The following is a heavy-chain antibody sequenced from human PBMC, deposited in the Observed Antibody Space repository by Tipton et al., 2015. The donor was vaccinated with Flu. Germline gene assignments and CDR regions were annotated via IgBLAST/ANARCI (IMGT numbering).Heavy chain of an antibody. CDR2: IYYSGST. CDR1: GGSISTSY. J-gene: IGHJ4*02. CDR3: ARGDCSSTSCLDY. V-gene: IGHV4-59*01. D-gene: IGHD2-2*01. Sequence: LRLSCTVSGGSISTSYWSWIRQPPGKGLEWIGYIYYSGSTNYNPSLKSRVTISVDTSKNQFSLKLSSVTAADTAVYHCARGDCSSTSCLDYWGQGTLVTVSS.